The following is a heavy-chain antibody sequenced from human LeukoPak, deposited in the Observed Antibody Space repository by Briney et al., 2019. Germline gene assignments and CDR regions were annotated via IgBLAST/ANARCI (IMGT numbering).Heavy chain of an antibody. CDR2: IKQDGSEK. V-gene: IGHV3-7*01. CDR3: ARDKVSYGSGSYYGY. CDR1: GFTFNYYD. Sequence: GGSLRLSCAVSGFTFNYYDMHWVRQAPGKRLEWVANIKQDGSEKYYVDSVKGRFTISRDNAKNSLYLQMNSLRAEDTAVYYCARDKVSYGSGSYYGYWGQGTLVTVSS. D-gene: IGHD3-10*01. J-gene: IGHJ4*02.